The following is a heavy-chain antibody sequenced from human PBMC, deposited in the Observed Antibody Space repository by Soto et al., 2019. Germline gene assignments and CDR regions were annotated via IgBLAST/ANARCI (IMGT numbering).Heavy chain of an antibody. CDR3: ARDGGKGAAVS. J-gene: IGHJ4*02. CDR1: GGSIRSYY. CDR2: LYNSGST. V-gene: IGHV4-59*01. D-gene: IGHD6-13*01. Sequence: SETLSLTCTVSGGSIRSYYWSWIRQAPGKGLEWIGYLYNSGSTVYNPSLKSRVTISVDTSKNQFSLKLNSVTAADTAVYYCARDGGKGAAVSGGQG.